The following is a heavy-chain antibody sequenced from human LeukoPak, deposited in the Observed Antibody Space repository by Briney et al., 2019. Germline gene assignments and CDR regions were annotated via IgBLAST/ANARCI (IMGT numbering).Heavy chain of an antibody. V-gene: IGHV3-30*02. CDR2: IGRDDGDE. J-gene: IGHJ4*02. CDR3: ARPPRSIVVIVLTRRDY. CDR1: GLDFNNHG. Sequence: GGSLRLSCVVSGLDFNNHGVHWVRQAPGKGPEWVAYIGRDDGDEKFADSVKGRFSISRDNSKKTAYLEMRSLRVEDTALYFCARPPRSIVVIVLTRRDYWGQGTLVIVSS. D-gene: IGHD2-15*01.